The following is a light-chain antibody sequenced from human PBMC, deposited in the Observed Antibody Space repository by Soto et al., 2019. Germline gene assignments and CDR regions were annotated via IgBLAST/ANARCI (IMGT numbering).Light chain of an antibody. V-gene: IGKV1-27*01. CDR3: QKYTNVPA. CDR1: QGISNY. CDR2: AAS. J-gene: IGKJ4*01. Sequence: DIQMTQSPSSLSASVGDRVTITSRASQGISNYLAWYQQIPGKVPKLLMSAASNLQSGVPSRFSGSGSGTDFTLTISSLQPEDVATYYCQKYTNVPAFGGGTKVEIK.